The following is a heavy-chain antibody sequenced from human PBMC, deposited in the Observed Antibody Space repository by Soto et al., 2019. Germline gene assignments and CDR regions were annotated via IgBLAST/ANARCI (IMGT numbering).Heavy chain of an antibody. J-gene: IGHJ6*04. V-gene: IGHV1-69*13. D-gene: IGHD5-12*01. CDR2: IIPIFGTA. Sequence: SVKVSCKASGGTFSSYAISWVRQAPGQGLEWMGGIIPIFGTANYAQKFQGRVTITADESTSTAYMELSSLRSEDTAVYYCAPGQVATINGGYYYGMDVWGKGTTVTVSS. CDR3: APGQVATINGGYYYGMDV. CDR1: GGTFSSYA.